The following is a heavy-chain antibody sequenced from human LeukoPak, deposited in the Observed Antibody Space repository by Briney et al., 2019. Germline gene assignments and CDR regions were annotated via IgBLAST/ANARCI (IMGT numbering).Heavy chain of an antibody. D-gene: IGHD3-3*01. CDR2: ISSSGNYI. J-gene: IGHJ4*02. V-gene: IGHV3-21*01. Sequence: PGGSLRLSCAASGFTFSSYRMSWVRQAPGKGLEWVSSISSSGNYIYYADSLKGRFTISRDNAKNSLYLQVNSLRVEDTAIYYCAREDFGVVSVYWGQGTLVTVSS. CDR1: GFTFSSYR. CDR3: AREDFGVVSVY.